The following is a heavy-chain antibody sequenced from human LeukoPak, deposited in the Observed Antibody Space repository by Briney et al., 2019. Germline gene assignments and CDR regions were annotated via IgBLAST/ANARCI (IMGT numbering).Heavy chain of an antibody. CDR1: GFTFRNYA. CDR2: IWYDGSNK. D-gene: IGHD6-19*01. V-gene: IGHV3-33*01. J-gene: IGHJ6*02. Sequence: PGGSLRLSCAASGFTFRNYAMHWVRQAPGKGLEWVAVIWYDGSNKYYADSVKGRFTISRDNSKNTLYLQMNSLRAEDTAVYYCAREDSDSSGWYYGMDVWGQGTTVTVSS. CDR3: AREDSDSSGWYYGMDV.